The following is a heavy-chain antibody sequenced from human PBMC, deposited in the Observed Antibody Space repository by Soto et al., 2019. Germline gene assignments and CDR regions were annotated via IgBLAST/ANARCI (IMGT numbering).Heavy chain of an antibody. D-gene: IGHD2-15*01. Sequence: EVQLLESGGDLVQPGGSLRLSCAASRFTFTSSAMTWVRQAPGEGLEWVSTIGSGGTTSYADSVKGRFTVSRDNSKNTLYRQENSLRAEDTAIDYCAKIGGSHNTYLDYLSQGTLVTVSS. CDR3: AKIGGSHNTYLDY. CDR2: IGSGGTT. J-gene: IGHJ4*02. V-gene: IGHV3-23*01. CDR1: RFTFTSSA.